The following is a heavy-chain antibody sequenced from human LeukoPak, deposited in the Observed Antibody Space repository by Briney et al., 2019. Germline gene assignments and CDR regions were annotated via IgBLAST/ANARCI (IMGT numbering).Heavy chain of an antibody. CDR1: GGTFSSYA. CDR2: IIPVLGTA. J-gene: IGHJ4*02. Sequence: SVKVSCKASGGTFSSYAFSWVRQAPGQGLEWMGRIIPVLGTATYAQRFQGRVTITTDESTSTAYMELSSLRSEDTAVYYCAREPLEYSIGLYYFDYWGQGTLVTVSS. D-gene: IGHD6-19*01. V-gene: IGHV1-69*11. CDR3: AREPLEYSIGLYYFDY.